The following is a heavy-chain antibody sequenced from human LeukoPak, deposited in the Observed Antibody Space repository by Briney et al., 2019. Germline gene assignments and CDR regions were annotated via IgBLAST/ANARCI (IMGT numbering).Heavy chain of an antibody. CDR1: GFTFSSYA. J-gene: IGHJ3*02. CDR2: ISYDGSNK. Sequence: GSLRLSCAASGFTFSSYAMHWVRQAPGKGLEWVAVISYDGSNKYYADSVKGRFTISRDNSKNTLYLQINSLRAEDTAVYYCASLGYCSGGSCYLSPDPDAFDIWGQGTMVTVSS. V-gene: IGHV3-30*04. CDR3: ASLGYCSGGSCYLSPDPDAFDI. D-gene: IGHD2-15*01.